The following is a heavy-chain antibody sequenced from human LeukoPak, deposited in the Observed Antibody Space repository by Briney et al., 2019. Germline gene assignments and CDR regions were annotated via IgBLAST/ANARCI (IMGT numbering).Heavy chain of an antibody. J-gene: IGHJ6*02. Sequence: ASVKVSCKASGYTFTSYYMHWVRQAPGQGLEWMGIINPSGGSTSYAQKFQGRVTMTRDTSTSTVYMELSSLRSEDTAVYYCASEYCSSTSCRGYYYYYGMDVWGQGTTVTVSS. CDR2: INPSGGST. V-gene: IGHV1-46*01. D-gene: IGHD2-2*01. CDR1: GYTFTSYY. CDR3: ASEYCSSTSCRGYYYYYGMDV.